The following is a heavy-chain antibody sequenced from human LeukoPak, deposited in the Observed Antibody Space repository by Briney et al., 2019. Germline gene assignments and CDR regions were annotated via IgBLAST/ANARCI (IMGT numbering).Heavy chain of an antibody. J-gene: IGHJ4*02. CDR3: ARDSTYYYDSSGYYKFDY. V-gene: IGHV3-21*01. CDR1: GFTFSSYS. Sequence: PGGSLRLSCAASGFTFSSYSMNWVRQAPGKGLEWVSSISSSSSSYIYYADSVKGRFTISRDNAKNSLYLQMNSLRAEDTAVYYCARDSTYYYDSSGYYKFDYWGQGTLVTVSS. D-gene: IGHD3-22*01. CDR2: ISSSSSSYI.